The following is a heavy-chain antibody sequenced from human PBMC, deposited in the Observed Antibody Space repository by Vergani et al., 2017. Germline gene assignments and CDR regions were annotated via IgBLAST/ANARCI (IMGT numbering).Heavy chain of an antibody. CDR2: LWYDGSNK. CDR3: AXDPLSDYDSSGYYSPHYYFDY. V-gene: IGHV3-33*01. Sequence: QVQLVESGGGVVQPGRSLRLTCAASGFTFSSYGMHWVRQAPGKGMEWVAVLWYDGSNKYYADSVKGRFTISRDNSKNTLYLQMNSLRAEDTAVYYCAXDPLSDYDSSGYYSPHYYFDYWGQGTLVTVSS. CDR1: GFTFSSYG. D-gene: IGHD3-22*01. J-gene: IGHJ4*02.